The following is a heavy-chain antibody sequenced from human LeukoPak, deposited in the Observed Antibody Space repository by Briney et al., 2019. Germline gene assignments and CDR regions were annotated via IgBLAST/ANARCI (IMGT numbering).Heavy chain of an antibody. CDR3: ATLRSDAFDI. CDR1: GFTFSSYG. J-gene: IGHJ3*02. V-gene: IGHV3-30*02. D-gene: IGHD5/OR15-5a*01. Sequence: PGGSLRLSCAASGFTFSSYGMHWVRQAPGKELEWAAFIRYDGSNKYYADSVKGRFTISRDNSKNTLYLQMNSLRAEDTAVYYCATLRSDAFDIWGQGTMATVPS. CDR2: IRYDGSNK.